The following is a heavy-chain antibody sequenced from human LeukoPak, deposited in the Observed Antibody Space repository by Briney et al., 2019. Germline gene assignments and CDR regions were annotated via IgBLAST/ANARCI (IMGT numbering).Heavy chain of an antibody. D-gene: IGHD1-26*01. CDR3: ARDGGATAYFDY. V-gene: IGHV4-39*02. J-gene: IGHJ4*02. Sequence: SETLSLTCTVSGGSISSSSYYWGWIRQPPGKGLEWIGSIYYSWSTYHNPSLKSRVTISVDTSKNQYSLKLSSETAADTAVYYCARDGGATAYFDYWGQGTLVTVSS. CDR2: IYYSWST. CDR1: GGSISSSSYY.